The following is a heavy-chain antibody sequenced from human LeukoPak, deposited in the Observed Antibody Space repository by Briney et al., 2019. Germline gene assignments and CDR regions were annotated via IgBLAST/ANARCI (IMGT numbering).Heavy chain of an antibody. CDR3: ARQGAAASIRALGTSGYWFDP. D-gene: IGHD6-13*01. J-gene: IGHJ5*02. CDR1: GGSISSYY. V-gene: IGHV4-59*08. Sequence: PSETLSLTCTVSGGSISSYYWSWIRQPPGKGLEWIGYIYTSGSTNYNPSLKSRVTISVDTSKNQFSLKLSSVTAADTAVYYCARQGAAASIRALGTSGYWFDPWGQGTLVTVSS. CDR2: IYTSGST.